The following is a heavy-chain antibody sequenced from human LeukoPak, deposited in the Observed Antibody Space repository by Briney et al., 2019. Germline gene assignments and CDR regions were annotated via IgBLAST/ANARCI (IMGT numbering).Heavy chain of an antibody. CDR2: INHSGST. CDR1: GGSFSGYF. CDR3: ARGAEYYAIWRGYASYSDY. D-gene: IGHD3-3*01. V-gene: IGHV4-34*01. Sequence: SETLSLTCGVYGGSFSGYFWSWIRQPPGKGLEWIGEINHSGSTNYNPSLRSRVTISLDRSKKKFSLKLTSVTAADTAVYFCARGAEYYAIWRGYASYSDYWGQGISVTVSS. J-gene: IGHJ4*02.